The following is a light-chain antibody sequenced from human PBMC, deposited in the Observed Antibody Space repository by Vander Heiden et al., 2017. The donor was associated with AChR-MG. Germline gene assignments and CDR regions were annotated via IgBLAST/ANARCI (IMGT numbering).Light chain of an antibody. V-gene: IGLV3-1*01. CDR1: KLGEKY. CDR2: QDS. J-gene: IGLJ2*01. Sequence: SYELTQPPSLSVSPGQTASITCSGDKLGEKYACWYQQKSGQSPVLVIYQDSTRPSGIPERFSGSKSGDTATLTISGTQAMDEADYYCQAWDRSTVVFGGGTKLTVL. CDR3: QAWDRSTVV.